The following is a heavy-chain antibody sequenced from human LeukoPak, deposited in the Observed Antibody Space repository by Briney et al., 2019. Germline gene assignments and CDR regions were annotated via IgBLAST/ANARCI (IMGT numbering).Heavy chain of an antibody. D-gene: IGHD6-19*01. CDR3: AREQGYSSGPDAFDI. CDR1: GFTFSSYA. V-gene: IGHV3-30-3*01. CDR2: ISYDGSNR. Sequence: PGGSLRLSCAASGFTFSSYAMHWVRQAPGKGLERVAVISYDGSNRYYADSVKGRFTISRDNSKNTLYLQMNSLRAEDTAVYYCAREQGYSSGPDAFDIWGQGTMVTLSS. J-gene: IGHJ3*02.